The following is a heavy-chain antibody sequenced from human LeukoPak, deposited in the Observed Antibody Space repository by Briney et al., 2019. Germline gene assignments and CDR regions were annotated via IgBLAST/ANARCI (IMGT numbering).Heavy chain of an antibody. Sequence: PSETLSLTCTVSGGSISSYYWSWIRQPPGKGLEWIGYIYYSGSTNYNPSLKSRVTISVDTSKNQFSLKLSSVTAADTAVYYCARSPHAWAAFDYWGQGTLVTVSS. CDR3: ARSPHAWAAFDY. D-gene: IGHD6-25*01. CDR2: IYYSGST. J-gene: IGHJ4*02. CDR1: GGSISSYY. V-gene: IGHV4-59*01.